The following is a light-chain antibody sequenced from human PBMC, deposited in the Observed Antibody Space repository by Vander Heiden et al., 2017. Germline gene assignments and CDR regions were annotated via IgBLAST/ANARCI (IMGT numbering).Light chain of an antibody. V-gene: IGKV3-11*01. J-gene: IGKJ3*01. CDR2: DTS. Sequence: EIVLTQSPATLSLSPGERATLSCRASQSVSTYLAWYQQKPGQAPRLLIYDTSNRATGIPARFSGSAYGTDFTLTISSREPEDFAVYYCQQLSNWPPFTFGPGTKVDI. CDR1: QSVSTY. CDR3: QQLSNWPPFT.